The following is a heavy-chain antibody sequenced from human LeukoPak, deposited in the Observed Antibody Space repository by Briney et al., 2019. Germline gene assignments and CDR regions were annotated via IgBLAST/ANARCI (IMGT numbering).Heavy chain of an antibody. CDR2: ISSSGSNI. CDR3: ARDQGAAAGNDY. Sequence: GGSLRLSCVDSGYSFSVYYMCCMREALGKGLEWVSYISSSGSNIYYADSVKGRFTISRDNAKNSLYLQMNSLRAEDTAVYYCARDQGAAAGNDYWGQGTLVTVSS. J-gene: IGHJ4*02. CDR1: GYSFSVYY. V-gene: IGHV3-11*01. D-gene: IGHD6-13*01.